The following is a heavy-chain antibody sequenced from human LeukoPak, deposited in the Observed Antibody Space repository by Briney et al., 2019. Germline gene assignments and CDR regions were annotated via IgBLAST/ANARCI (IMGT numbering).Heavy chain of an antibody. CDR1: GGSISSYY. CDR3: ARSVVTIEQPFDY. Sequence: SETLSLTCTVSGGSISSYYRSWIRQPPGKGLEWIGYIYYSGSTNYNPSLKSRVTISVDKSKNQFSLKLSSVTAADAAVYYCARSVVTIEQPFDYWGQGTLVTVSS. J-gene: IGHJ4*02. CDR2: IYYSGST. V-gene: IGHV4-59*12. D-gene: IGHD5-12*01.